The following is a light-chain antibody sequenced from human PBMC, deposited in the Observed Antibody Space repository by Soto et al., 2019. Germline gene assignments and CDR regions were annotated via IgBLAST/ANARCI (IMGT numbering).Light chain of an antibody. CDR1: QSVGNY. Sequence: PGERATLSCRASQSVGNYLAWYQQKPGQPPRLLIYDTSNRATXIPXXFSGSGSGTXXXXXISSLEPEDFAVYYCQXXXNWPLTFGGGTEVEI. CDR2: DTS. CDR3: QXXXNWPLT. J-gene: IGKJ4*01. V-gene: IGKV3-11*01.